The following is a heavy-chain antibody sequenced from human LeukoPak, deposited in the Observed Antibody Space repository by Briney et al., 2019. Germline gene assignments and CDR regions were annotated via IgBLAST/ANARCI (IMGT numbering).Heavy chain of an antibody. CDR3: AGSSMDGNFQH. V-gene: IGHV1-46*01. Sequence: AASVKVSCKASGYTFTSYYMHWVRQAPGQGLEWMGIINPSGGSTSYAQKFQGRVTMTRDMSTSTVYMELSSLRSEDTAVYCCAGSSMDGNFQHWGQGTLVTVSS. CDR2: INPSGGST. D-gene: IGHD2-2*01. J-gene: IGHJ1*01. CDR1: GYTFTSYY.